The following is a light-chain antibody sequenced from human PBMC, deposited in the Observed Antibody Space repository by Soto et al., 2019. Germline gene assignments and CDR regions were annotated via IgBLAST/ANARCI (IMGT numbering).Light chain of an antibody. CDR3: LQDYSYPAT. CDR1: QDIQND. Sequence: AIHMTQSPSSLSASLGDRVIITCRASQDIQNDLGWYQQHPGKAPKLLIYATSSLQSGVPSRFSGSGSGTDFTLTINSLQPEDFATYYCLQDYSYPATFGAGTKVEIK. J-gene: IGKJ4*01. V-gene: IGKV1-6*01. CDR2: ATS.